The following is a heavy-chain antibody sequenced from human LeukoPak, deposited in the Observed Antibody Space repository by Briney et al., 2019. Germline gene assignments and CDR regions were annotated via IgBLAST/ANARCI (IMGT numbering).Heavy chain of an antibody. D-gene: IGHD6-19*01. Sequence: SETLSLTRTVSGGSISSYYWSWIRQPPGKGLEWIGYIYYSGSTNYNPSLKSRVTISVDTSKNQFSLKLSSVTAADTAVYYCAREEAVAGLGYWGQGTLVTVSS. CDR1: GGSISSYY. CDR2: IYYSGST. CDR3: AREEAVAGLGY. V-gene: IGHV4-59*01. J-gene: IGHJ4*02.